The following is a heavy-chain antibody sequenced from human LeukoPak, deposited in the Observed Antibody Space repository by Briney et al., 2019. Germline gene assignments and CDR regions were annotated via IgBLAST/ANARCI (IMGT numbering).Heavy chain of an antibody. D-gene: IGHD5-18*01. CDR2: IIPIFGTA. Sequence: ASVKVSCKASGYTFTSYGISWARQAPGQGLEWMGGIIPIFGTANYAQKFQGRVTITADESTSTAYMELSSLRSEDTAVYYCARDTAMTHFDYWGQGTLVTVSS. V-gene: IGHV1-69*13. CDR1: GYTFTSYG. CDR3: ARDTAMTHFDY. J-gene: IGHJ4*02.